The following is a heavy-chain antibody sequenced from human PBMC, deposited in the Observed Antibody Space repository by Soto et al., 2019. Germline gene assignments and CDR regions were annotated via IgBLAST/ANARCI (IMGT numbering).Heavy chain of an antibody. V-gene: IGHV4-30-2*01. CDR1: GDSYSISTYS. CDR3: AGMPYTSGLRFDP. D-gene: IGHD6-19*01. J-gene: IGHJ5*02. Sequence: SETLSLTCNMSGDSYSISTYSWSWIRQPPGKALQWIGFIYQSGVTSYNPSLASRVSISLDRSNNQCSLKLKSVTAADTAVYFCAGMPYTSGLRFDPWGPGTLVTVSS. CDR2: IYQSGVT.